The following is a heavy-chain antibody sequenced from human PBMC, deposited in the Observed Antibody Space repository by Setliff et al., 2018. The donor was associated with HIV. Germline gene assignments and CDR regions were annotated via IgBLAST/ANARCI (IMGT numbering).Heavy chain of an antibody. D-gene: IGHD3-22*01. CDR1: GGSISSSSHY. CDR3: ARTIVREFDP. Sequence: PSETLSLTCTVSGGSISSSSHYWGWIRQSPGKGLEWIGYIYYSGSTYYNPSLKSRVTISVDTSKNQFSLKLSSVTAADTAVYYCARTIVREFDPWGQGTLVTVSS. V-gene: IGHV4-31*03. CDR2: IYYSGST. J-gene: IGHJ5*02.